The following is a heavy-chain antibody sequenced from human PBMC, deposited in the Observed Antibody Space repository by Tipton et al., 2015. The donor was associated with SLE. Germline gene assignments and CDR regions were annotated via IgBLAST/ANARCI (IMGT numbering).Heavy chain of an antibody. CDR3: ARAFAKAFAFDI. V-gene: IGHV4-61*01. J-gene: IGHJ3*02. Sequence: TLSLTCTVSGYSISSGYYWSWIRQPPGKGLEWIGYIYYSGSTNYNPSLKSRVTISVDTSKNQFSLKLSSVTAADTAVYYCARAFAKAFAFDIWGQGTMVTVSS. CDR2: IYYSGST. CDR1: GYSISSGYY. D-gene: IGHD2/OR15-2a*01.